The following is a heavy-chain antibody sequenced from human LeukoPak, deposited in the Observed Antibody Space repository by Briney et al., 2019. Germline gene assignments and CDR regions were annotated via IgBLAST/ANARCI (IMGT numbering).Heavy chain of an antibody. Sequence: PGGSLRLSCAASGFTFSSYGMHWVRQAPGKGLEWVAVISYDGSNKYYADSVKGRFTISRDNSKNTLYLQMNSLRAEDTAVYYCAKDFGIVASRGAFDIWGQGTMVTVSS. D-gene: IGHD1-26*01. CDR1: GFTFSSYG. J-gene: IGHJ3*02. CDR2: ISYDGSNK. V-gene: IGHV3-30*18. CDR3: AKDFGIVASRGAFDI.